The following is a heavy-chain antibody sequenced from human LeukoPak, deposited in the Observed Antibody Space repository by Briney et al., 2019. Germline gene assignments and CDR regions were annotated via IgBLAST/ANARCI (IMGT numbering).Heavy chain of an antibody. J-gene: IGHJ5*02. CDR3: ARRLTQYDCFDP. D-gene: IGHD2-2*01. CDR1: GDSVSSNSVT. V-gene: IGHV6-1*01. CDR2: TYYRSTWYN. Sequence: SQTLSLTCAISGDSVSSNSVTWNWIRQSPSRGLEWLGRTYYRSTWYNDYAVSVRGRITANPDTSKNQFSLHLNSVTPGDTAVYYCARRLTQYDCFDPWGQGILVTVSS.